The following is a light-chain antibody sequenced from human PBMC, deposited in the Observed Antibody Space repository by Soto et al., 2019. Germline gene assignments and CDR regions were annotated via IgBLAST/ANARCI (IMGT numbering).Light chain of an antibody. CDR3: QEYDSAPWT. CDR1: QGIYSY. Sequence: DIQMTQSPSSLSASVGDRVTITCRASQGIYSYLAWYQQKPGQVPNLLIYAASTLQSGVPSRFSGSRFGTDFTLTISSLQPEDVATYYCQEYDSAPWTCGQGIKMEIK. V-gene: IGKV1-27*01. J-gene: IGKJ1*01. CDR2: AAS.